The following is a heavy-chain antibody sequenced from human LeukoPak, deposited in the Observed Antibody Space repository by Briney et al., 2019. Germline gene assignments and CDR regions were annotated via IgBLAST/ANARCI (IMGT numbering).Heavy chain of an antibody. CDR3: AKERGWGYDFWSGNYGMDV. D-gene: IGHD3-3*01. CDR1: GFSFSSYA. CDR2: INGRGDST. V-gene: IGHV3-23*01. Sequence: PGGSLRLSCAASGFSFSSYAMSWVRQAPGKGLEWVSGINGRGDSTVYADSVKGRFTISRDNSKNTLYLQMNSLRAEDTAVYYCAKERGWGYDFWSGNYGMDVWGQGTTVTVSS. J-gene: IGHJ6*02.